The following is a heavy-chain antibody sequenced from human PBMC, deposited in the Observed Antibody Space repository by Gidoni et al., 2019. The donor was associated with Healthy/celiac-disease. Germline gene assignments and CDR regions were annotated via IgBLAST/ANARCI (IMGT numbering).Heavy chain of an antibody. V-gene: IGHV4-34*01. J-gene: IGHJ4*02. Sequence: QVQLQQWGAGLLKPSETLSLTCAVYGVSFSGYYWSWIRQPPGKGLEWIGEINHSGSTNYNPSLKSRVTISVDTSKNQFSLKLSSVTAADTAVYYCARRSSWYAGGFDYWGQGTLVTVSS. D-gene: IGHD6-13*01. CDR2: INHSGST. CDR3: ARRSSWYAGGFDY. CDR1: GVSFSGYY.